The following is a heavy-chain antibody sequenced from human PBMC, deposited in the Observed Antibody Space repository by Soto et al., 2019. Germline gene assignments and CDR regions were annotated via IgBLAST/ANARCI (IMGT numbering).Heavy chain of an antibody. CDR2: IYYSGST. CDR3: ARVGGADYYDSSGYSPYYFDY. J-gene: IGHJ4*02. Sequence: KPSETLSLTCTVSGGSISSGGYYWSWIRQHPGKGLEWIGYIYYSGSTYYNPSLKSRVTISVDTSKNQFSLKLSSVTAADTAVYYCARVGGADYYDSSGYSPYYFDYWGQGTLVTVSS. CDR1: GGSISSGGYY. D-gene: IGHD3-22*01. V-gene: IGHV4-31*03.